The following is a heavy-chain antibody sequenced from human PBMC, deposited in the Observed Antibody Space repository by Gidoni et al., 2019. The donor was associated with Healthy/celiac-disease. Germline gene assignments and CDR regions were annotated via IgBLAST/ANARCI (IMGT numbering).Heavy chain of an antibody. V-gene: IGHV3-21*01. CDR1: GFPFSSYS. D-gene: IGHD6-13*01. CDR2: ISSSSSYI. J-gene: IGHJ3*02. Sequence: EVQLVESGGGLVKPGGSLRLSCAASGFPFSSYSMNWVRQAPGKGLEWVSSISSSSSYIYYADSVKGRFTISRDNAKNSLYLQMNSLRAEDTAVYYCARLGLAELLNAFDIWGQGTMVTVSS. CDR3: ARLGLAELLNAFDI.